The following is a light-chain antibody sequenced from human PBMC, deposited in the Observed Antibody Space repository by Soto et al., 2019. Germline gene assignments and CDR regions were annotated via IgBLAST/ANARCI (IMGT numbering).Light chain of an antibody. J-gene: IGKJ2*01. CDR1: QGISRW. Sequence: DIQMTQSPSSVSASVGDRVTITCRASQGISRWLAWYQQKPGKAPNLLISAASSLQSGVPSRFSGSGSGTDFTLPISGLQPEDVATFYCQQTSSFPLYTFGQGTKVQIK. CDR3: QQTSSFPLYT. CDR2: AAS. V-gene: IGKV1-12*01.